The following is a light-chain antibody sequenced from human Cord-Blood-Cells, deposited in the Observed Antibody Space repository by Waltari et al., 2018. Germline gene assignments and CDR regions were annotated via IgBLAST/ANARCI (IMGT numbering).Light chain of an antibody. CDR1: SSDVGGYNE. CDR2: DVS. Sequence: QSALTQPASVSGSPGQSITISCTGTSSDVGGYNECSRYQQHPGKAPKLMIYDVSKRPSGVSNRFSGSKSGNPASLTISGLQAADEADYYCSSYTSSSTWVFGGGTKLTVL. CDR3: SSYTSSSTWV. V-gene: IGLV2-14*01. J-gene: IGLJ3*02.